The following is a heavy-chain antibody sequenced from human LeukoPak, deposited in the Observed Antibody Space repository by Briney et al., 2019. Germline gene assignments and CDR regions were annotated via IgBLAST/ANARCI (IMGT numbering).Heavy chain of an antibody. J-gene: IGHJ4*02. CDR2: IYSSGST. V-gene: IGHV4-61*02. CDR1: GDSISGGSSY. CDR3: ARDGPALTYCGGDCFSDY. D-gene: IGHD2-21*01. Sequence: SETLSLTCTVSGDSISGGSSYWSWVRQPAGKGLEWIGRIYSSGSTDYNPSLQSRVTVSLDASKNQFSLKPRSVTAADTAVYYCARDGPALTYCGGDCFSDYWGQGTLVTVSS.